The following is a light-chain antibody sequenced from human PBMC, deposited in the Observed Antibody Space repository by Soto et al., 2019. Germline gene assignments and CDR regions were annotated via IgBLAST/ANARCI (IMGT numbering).Light chain of an antibody. CDR1: QGIGSY. Sequence: IRLTQSPSSFSASAGDRVTITCRASQGIGSYLAWYQQKPGKAPKLLISGASTLQSGVPSRFSGSGSGTEFTLTISSLQPEDFATYSCQQLHSWGVTFGGGTKVEIK. J-gene: IGKJ4*01. CDR2: GAS. V-gene: IGKV1-9*01. CDR3: QQLHSWGVT.